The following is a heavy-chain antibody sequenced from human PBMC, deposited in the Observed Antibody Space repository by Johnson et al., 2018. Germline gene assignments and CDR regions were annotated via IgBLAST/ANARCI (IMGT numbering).Heavy chain of an antibody. CDR3: ARATSMDL. Sequence: EVQLLESGGGVVQPGNSLRLSCSASGFLLSNYDMHWVRQATGRGLEWVSAIGIAGDTYYSGAARGRFTISRDYAKNSLCLQMTSLRPNDTAVAFCARATSMDLWGNGTTVTVSS. CDR1: GFLLSNYD. J-gene: IGHJ6*04. V-gene: IGHV3-13*01. CDR2: IGIAGDT.